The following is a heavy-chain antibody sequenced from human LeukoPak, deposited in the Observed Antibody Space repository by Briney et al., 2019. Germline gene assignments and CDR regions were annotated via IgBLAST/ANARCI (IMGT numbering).Heavy chain of an antibody. Sequence: AGGSLRLSCAASGFTFSSYGMHWVRQAPGKGLEWVAVIWYDGSNKYYADSVKGRFTISRDNSKNTLYLQMNSLRAEDTAVYYCARAGGYDTPGAFDIWGQGTMVTVSS. J-gene: IGHJ3*02. CDR1: GFTFSSYG. CDR3: ARAGGYDTPGAFDI. V-gene: IGHV3-33*01. CDR2: IWYDGSNK. D-gene: IGHD3-22*01.